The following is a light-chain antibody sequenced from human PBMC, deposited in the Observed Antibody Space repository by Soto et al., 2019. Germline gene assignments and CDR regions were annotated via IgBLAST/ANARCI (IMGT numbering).Light chain of an antibody. CDR2: AAS. Sequence: DIQMTQSPSSLSASVGDRVTITCRASQGISNYVAWYQQKPGKPPKLLIYAASTLQSGVPSRFSGSAAGTDFTITINSLQPEDVATYSCQKYSSVPVFGPGTKVDIK. V-gene: IGKV1-27*01. J-gene: IGKJ3*01. CDR1: QGISNY. CDR3: QKYSSVPV.